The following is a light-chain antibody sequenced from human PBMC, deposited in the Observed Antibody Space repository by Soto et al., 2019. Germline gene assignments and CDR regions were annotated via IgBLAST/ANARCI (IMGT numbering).Light chain of an antibody. CDR3: QQRTSWPPCT. CDR2: DAS. J-gene: IGKJ1*01. Sequence: EVVLTQSPATLSLSPGGRATLSCRASQSVGLSLAWYQQKPGQAPRLLIYDASERASGIPARFSGSGSGTDFTLTISILEPEDFAVYYCQQRTSWPPCTFGQGTKVEIK. CDR1: QSVGLS. V-gene: IGKV3-11*01.